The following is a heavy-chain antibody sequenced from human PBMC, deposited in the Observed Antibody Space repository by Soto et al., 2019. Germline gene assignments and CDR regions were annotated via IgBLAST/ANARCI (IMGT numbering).Heavy chain of an antibody. J-gene: IGHJ6*02. CDR1: GLTFSSYE. D-gene: IGHD3-3*01. CDR3: ASVMLRFSYGIDV. V-gene: IGHV3-48*03. Sequence: GGSLRLSCAASGLTFSSYEMHWVRQAPGKGLEWVSYISKSGSIIYYTDSVKGRFTISRDNAKNLLYLEMNSLRAEDSAVYFCASVMLRFSYGIDVWGXGTTVNVSS. CDR2: ISKSGSII.